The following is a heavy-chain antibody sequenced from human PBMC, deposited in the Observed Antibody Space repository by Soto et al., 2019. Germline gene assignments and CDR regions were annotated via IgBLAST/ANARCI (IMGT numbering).Heavy chain of an antibody. D-gene: IGHD3-3*01. V-gene: IGHV5-51*01. Sequence: GESLKISCKGSGDRFLHYCIAWVRQMPGEGLEWMGIIYPGDSDTRYSPSFQGQVTISADTSINTVYLQWSSLKASDTAMYYCAGHTNDLWRGYFTIGWFYSSGQAPAVTLSS. J-gene: IGHJ5*01. CDR1: GDRFLHYC. CDR3: AGHTNDLWRGYFTIGWFYS. CDR2: IYPGDSDT.